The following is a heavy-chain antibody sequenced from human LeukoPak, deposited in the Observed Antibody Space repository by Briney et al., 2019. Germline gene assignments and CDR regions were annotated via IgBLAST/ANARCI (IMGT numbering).Heavy chain of an antibody. CDR3: AKDSPGEGYGDLGDYYFDY. V-gene: IGHV4-30-4*01. Sequence: SETLSLTCTVSGGSISSGDYYWSWIRQPPGKGLEWIGYIYYSGSTYYNPSLKSRVTISVDTSKNQFSLKLSSVTAADTAVYSGAKDSPGEGYGDLGDYYFDYWGQGTLVTVSS. CDR1: GGSISSGDYY. CDR2: IYYSGST. D-gene: IGHD4-17*01. J-gene: IGHJ4*02.